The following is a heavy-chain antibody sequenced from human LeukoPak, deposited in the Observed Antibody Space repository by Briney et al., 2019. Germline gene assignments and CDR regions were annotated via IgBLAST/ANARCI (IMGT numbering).Heavy chain of an antibody. J-gene: IGHJ4*02. D-gene: IGHD6-13*01. V-gene: IGHV1-2*02. CDR2: INPNSGGSGGT. CDR1: GYTFTGYY. CDR3: ARGIAAAGTIFFDY. Sequence: ASVKVSCKASGYTFTGYYIHWVRHERGQGLECMGSINPNSGGSGGTSYAQKFQGRVTITRNTSISTAYMELSSLRSEDTAVYYCARGIAAAGTIFFDYWGQGTLVTVSS.